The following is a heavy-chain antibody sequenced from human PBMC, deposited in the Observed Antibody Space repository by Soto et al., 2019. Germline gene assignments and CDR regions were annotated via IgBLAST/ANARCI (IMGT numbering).Heavy chain of an antibody. CDR1: GYTFTSYA. D-gene: IGHD3-3*01. CDR2: INAGNGNT. J-gene: IGHJ4*02. V-gene: IGHV1-3*01. CDR3: ARGRITIFGVAPYYFDC. Sequence: RASVKVSCKASGYTFTSYAMHWVRQAPGQRLEWMGWINAGNGNTKYSQKFQGRVTITRDTSASTAYMELSSLRSEDTAVYYCARGRITIFGVAPYYFDCWGQGTLVTVSS.